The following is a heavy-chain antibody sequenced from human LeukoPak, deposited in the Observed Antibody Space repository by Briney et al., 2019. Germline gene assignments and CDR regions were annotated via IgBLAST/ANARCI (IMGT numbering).Heavy chain of an antibody. V-gene: IGHV1-18*01. Sequence: ASVKVSCTASGYTFTSYGISWVRQAPGQGLEWMGWISAYNGNTNYAQKLQGRVTMTTDTSTSTAYMELRSLRSDDTAVYYCARADYGDYRRDYWGQGTLVTVSS. D-gene: IGHD4-17*01. CDR1: GYTFTSYG. CDR2: ISAYNGNT. CDR3: ARADYGDYRRDY. J-gene: IGHJ4*02.